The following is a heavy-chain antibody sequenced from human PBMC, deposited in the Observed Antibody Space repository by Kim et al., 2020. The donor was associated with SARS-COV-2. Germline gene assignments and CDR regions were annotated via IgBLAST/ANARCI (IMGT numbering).Heavy chain of an antibody. CDR3: AGSTTRYYFYLAA. J-gene: IGHJ6*03. CDR1: GGSFRGYY. D-gene: IGHD4-4*01. CDR2: ISPSGSI. Sequence: SETLSLTCVVSGGSFRGYYWSWIRQASGKGLECIGEISPSGSINYNLSLKSRLTISLDPSQRQFSLKLTSVTAADTAVYYCAGSTTRYYFYLAAWGKGTSVTVSS. V-gene: IGHV4-34*01.